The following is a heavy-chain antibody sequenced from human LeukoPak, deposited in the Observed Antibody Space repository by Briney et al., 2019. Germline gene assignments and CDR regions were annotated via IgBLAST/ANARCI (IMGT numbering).Heavy chain of an antibody. Sequence: GSLRLSCAASGFTFSSYGMHWVRQAPGKGLEWVAFIRYDGSNKYYADSVKGRFTISRDNSKNTLYLQMNSLRAEDTAVYYCAKDLRGYSGYAPFDYWGQGTLVTVSS. CDR2: IRYDGSNK. J-gene: IGHJ4*02. D-gene: IGHD5-12*01. CDR3: AKDLRGYSGYAPFDY. CDR1: GFTFSSYG. V-gene: IGHV3-30*02.